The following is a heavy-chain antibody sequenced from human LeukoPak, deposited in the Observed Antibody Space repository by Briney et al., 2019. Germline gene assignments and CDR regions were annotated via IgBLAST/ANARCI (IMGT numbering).Heavy chain of an antibody. J-gene: IGHJ4*02. CDR2: INPSAGST. V-gene: IGHV1-46*01. Sequence: TSVKVSCKASGYTFTSYYLHWVRQAPGQGLEWMGIINPSAGSTSYAQKFQGRVTSTRDMSTSTVYMEVSSLRSEDTAVYYCARDLRFGELSFLPFDYWGQGTLVTVSS. CDR3: ARDLRFGELSFLPFDY. CDR1: GYTFTSYY. D-gene: IGHD3-10*01.